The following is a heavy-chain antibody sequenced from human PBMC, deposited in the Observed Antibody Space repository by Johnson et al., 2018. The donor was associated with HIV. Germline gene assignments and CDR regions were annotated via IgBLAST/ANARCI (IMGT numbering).Heavy chain of an antibody. CDR1: GFTFDDYG. CDR3: AKLVGADTSGELDI. V-gene: IGHV3-20*04. D-gene: IGHD1-26*01. CDR2: IDWNGGST. Sequence: VQLVESGGRVLRRGGSLRLSCAASGFTFDDYGMSWVRQGPGKGLEWVSGIDWNGGSTGYVDSVKGRFTISRDNSNNTLYLQMNSLRPEDTALYYCAKLVGADTSGELDIWGQGTMVTVSS. J-gene: IGHJ3*02.